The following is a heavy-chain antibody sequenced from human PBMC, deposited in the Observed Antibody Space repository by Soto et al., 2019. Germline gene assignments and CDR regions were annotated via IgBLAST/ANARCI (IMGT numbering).Heavy chain of an antibody. CDR2: IYPGDSDT. CDR1: GYSFTSYW. V-gene: IGHV5-51*01. D-gene: IGHD1-26*01. J-gene: IGHJ6*02. Sequence: GESLKISCKGSGYSFTSYWIGWVRQMPGKGLEWMGIIYPGDSDTRYSPSFQGQVTISADKSISTAYLQWSSLKASDTAMYYCARPMKGGDYYYGMDVWGQGPTVTVSS. CDR3: ARPMKGGDYYYGMDV.